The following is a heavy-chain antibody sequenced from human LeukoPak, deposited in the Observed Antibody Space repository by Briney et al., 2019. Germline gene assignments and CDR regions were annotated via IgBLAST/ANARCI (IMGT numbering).Heavy chain of an antibody. CDR3: ARGGYYYDSSGYRHWYFDL. CDR2: IKQDGSEK. Sequence: GGSLRLSCAASGFTFSSYWMSWVRQAPGKGLEWVANIKQDGSEKYYVDSVKGRFTISRDNAKNSLFLQMNSFRAEDTAVYYCARGGYYYDSSGYRHWYFDLWGRGTLVTVSS. CDR1: GFTFSSYW. J-gene: IGHJ2*01. V-gene: IGHV3-7*04. D-gene: IGHD3-22*01.